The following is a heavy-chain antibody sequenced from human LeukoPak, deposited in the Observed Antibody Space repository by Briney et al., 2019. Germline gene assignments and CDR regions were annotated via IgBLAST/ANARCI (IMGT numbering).Heavy chain of an antibody. J-gene: IGHJ4*01. CDR2: ISYDGNKE. Sequence: GGSLRLSCAASGFSFSSYGMHWVRQAPGKGLEWEAVISYDGNKEYYVDSVKGRFTISRDNSKNMLYLQMGSLRAEDTAVYHCARERATSTSTWSFDYWGHGTLVTVPS. CDR1: GFSFSSYG. CDR3: ARERATSTSTWSFDY. V-gene: IGHV3-30*03. D-gene: IGHD2-2*01.